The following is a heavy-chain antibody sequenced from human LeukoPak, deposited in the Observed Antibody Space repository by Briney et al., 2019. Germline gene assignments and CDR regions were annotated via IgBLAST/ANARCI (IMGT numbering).Heavy chain of an antibody. Sequence: GGSLRLSCAASGFTFSSYWMSWVRQAPGKGLEWVANIKQDGSEKYYVDSVKGRFTISRDNAKNSLYLQMNTLRAEDTAVYYCAKDSPLSLISGYYVDYWGQGTLVTVSS. CDR3: AKDSPLSLISGYYVDY. CDR1: GFTFSSYW. V-gene: IGHV3-7*01. CDR2: IKQDGSEK. D-gene: IGHD1-14*01. J-gene: IGHJ4*02.